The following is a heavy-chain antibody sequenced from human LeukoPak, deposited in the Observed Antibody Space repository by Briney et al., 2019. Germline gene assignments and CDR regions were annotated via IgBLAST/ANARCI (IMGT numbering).Heavy chain of an antibody. D-gene: IGHD3-10*01. J-gene: IGHJ6*03. CDR2: IRGSGGST. Sequence: GGTLRLSCAAFGFTFSSYGMSWVRQAPGKGLEWVSAIRGSGGSTYYADSVKGRFTISRDNSKNTLYLQMNSLRAEDTAVYYCAKVPQVVRYYYYYMDVWGKGTTVTISS. V-gene: IGHV3-23*01. CDR3: AKVPQVVRYYYYYMDV. CDR1: GFTFSSYG.